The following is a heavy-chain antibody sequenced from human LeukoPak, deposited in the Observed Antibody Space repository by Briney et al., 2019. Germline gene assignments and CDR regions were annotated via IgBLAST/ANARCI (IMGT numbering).Heavy chain of an antibody. CDR3: ARWGIAPDGMDV. D-gene: IGHD6-13*01. Sequence: GGSLRLSCAASGFTFSSYDMHWVRQATGKGLEWVSAIGTAGDTYYPGSVKGRLTISRENAKNSLYLQMNSLRAGDTAVYYCARWGIAPDGMDVWGQGTTVTVSS. CDR2: IGTAGDT. CDR1: GFTFSSYD. J-gene: IGHJ6*02. V-gene: IGHV3-13*01.